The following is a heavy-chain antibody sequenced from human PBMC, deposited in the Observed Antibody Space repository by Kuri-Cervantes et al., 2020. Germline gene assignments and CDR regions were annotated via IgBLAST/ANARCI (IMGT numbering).Heavy chain of an antibody. V-gene: IGHV3-48*04. D-gene: IGHD5-12*01. J-gene: IGHJ6*03. Sequence: GGSLRLSCAASGFTFSSYSMNWVRQAPGKGLEWVSYISSSSSTIYYADSVKGRFTISRDNAKNSLYLQMNSLRAEDTAVYYCARESGLKNDYNYYYYYMDVWGKGTTVTVSS. CDR2: ISSSSSTI. CDR3: ARESGLKNDYNYYYYYMDV. CDR1: GFTFSSYS.